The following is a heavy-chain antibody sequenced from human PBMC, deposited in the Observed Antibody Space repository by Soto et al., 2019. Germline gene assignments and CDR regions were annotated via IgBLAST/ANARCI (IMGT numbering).Heavy chain of an antibody. CDR1: GGSISSSSYY. CDR3: ARHIYGPVVAATLGGDYYYYMDV. CDR2: IYYSGST. D-gene: IGHD2-15*01. V-gene: IGHV4-39*01. Sequence: QLQLQESGPGLVKPSETLSLTCTVSGGSISSSSYYWGWIRQPPGKGLEWIGSIYYSGSTYYNPSLKSRVTISVDTSKNQFSLKLSSVTAADTAVYYCARHIYGPVVAATLGGDYYYYMDVWDKGTTVTVSS. J-gene: IGHJ6*03.